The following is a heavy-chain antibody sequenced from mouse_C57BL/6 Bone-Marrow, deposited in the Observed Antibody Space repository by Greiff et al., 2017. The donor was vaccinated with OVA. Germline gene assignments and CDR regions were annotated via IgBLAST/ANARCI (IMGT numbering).Heavy chain of an antibody. CDR1: GYTFTSYG. CDR3: ARYPYYGSSCWYFDV. CDR2: IYPRSGNT. J-gene: IGHJ1*03. V-gene: IGHV1-81*01. Sequence: QVQLQQSGAELARPGASVKLSCKASGYTFTSYGISWVKQRTGQGLEWIGEIYPRSGNTYYNEKFKGKATFTADTSSNTAYMQLSSLTTEDSAIYYCARYPYYGSSCWYFDVWGTGTTVTVSS. D-gene: IGHD1-1*01.